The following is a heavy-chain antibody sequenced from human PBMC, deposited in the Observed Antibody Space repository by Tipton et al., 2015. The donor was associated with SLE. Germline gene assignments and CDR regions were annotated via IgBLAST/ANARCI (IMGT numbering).Heavy chain of an antibody. Sequence: TLSLTCAVYGGSFSGYYWSWIRQPPGKGLEWIGEINHSGSTYYNPSLKSRVTISVDTSKNQFFLKLSSVTAADTAVYYCARHGGSMGGSFGYWGQGTLVTVSS. CDR1: GGSFSGYY. V-gene: IGHV4-34*01. CDR3: ARHGGSMGGSFGY. D-gene: IGHD1-26*01. J-gene: IGHJ4*02. CDR2: INHSGST.